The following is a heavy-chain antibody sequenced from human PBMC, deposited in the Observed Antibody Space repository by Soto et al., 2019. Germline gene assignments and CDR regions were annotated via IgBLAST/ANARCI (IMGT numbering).Heavy chain of an antibody. D-gene: IGHD1-26*01. CDR3: ARVGAQDPAFDY. V-gene: IGHV1-69*13. CDR2: IIPIFGTA. Sequence: GASVKVSCKASGGTFSSYAISWVRQAPGQGPEWMGGIIPIFGTANYAQKFQGRVTITADESTSTAYMELSSLRSEDTAVYYCARVGAQDPAFDYWGQGTLVTVSS. J-gene: IGHJ4*02. CDR1: GGTFSSYA.